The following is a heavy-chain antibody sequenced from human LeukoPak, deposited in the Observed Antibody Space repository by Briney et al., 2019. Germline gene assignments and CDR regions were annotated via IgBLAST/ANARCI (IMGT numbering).Heavy chain of an antibody. Sequence: GRSLRLSCAASGFTFSNDGMHWVRQAPGRGLEWVALLSFDGFDKNYADSVKGRFTVSRDNSKNTLYLQMNSLSRDDTAVYYCVGVGGYDSSGFLDYWGQGTLVTVS. CDR1: GFTFSNDG. CDR3: VGVGGYDSSGFLDY. J-gene: IGHJ4*02. CDR2: LSFDGFDK. D-gene: IGHD3-22*01. V-gene: IGHV3-30*03.